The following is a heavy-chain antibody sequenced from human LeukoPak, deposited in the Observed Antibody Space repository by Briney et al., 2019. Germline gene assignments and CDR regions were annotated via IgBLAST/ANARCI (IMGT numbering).Heavy chain of an antibody. J-gene: IGHJ4*02. V-gene: IGHV3-23*01. D-gene: IGHD3-10*01. CDR1: GFTFSSYG. CDR3: AKAITMVRGVVYYFDY. CDR2: ISGSGGST. Sequence: GGSLRLSCAASGFTFSSYGMSWVRQAPGKGLEWVSAISGSGGSTYYAGSVKGRFTISRDNSKNTLYLQMNSLRAEDTAVYYCAKAITMVRGVVYYFDYWGQGTLVTVSS.